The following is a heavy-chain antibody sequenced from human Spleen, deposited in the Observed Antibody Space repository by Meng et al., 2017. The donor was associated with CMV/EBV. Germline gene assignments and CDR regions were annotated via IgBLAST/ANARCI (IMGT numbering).Heavy chain of an antibody. D-gene: IGHD4-23*01. Sequence: QAPLPRSGHGLVTPPQTLAPPCASSGDSVSSNSAAWTWIRQSPSRGLEWLGRTYYRSKWYNDYAVSVKSRITINPDTSKNQFSLQLNSVTPEDTAVYYCARAFGGNSPSYYFDYWGQGTLVTVSS. CDR2: TYYRSKWYN. CDR3: ARAFGGNSPSYYFDY. V-gene: IGHV6-1*01. J-gene: IGHJ4*02. CDR1: GDSVSSNSAA.